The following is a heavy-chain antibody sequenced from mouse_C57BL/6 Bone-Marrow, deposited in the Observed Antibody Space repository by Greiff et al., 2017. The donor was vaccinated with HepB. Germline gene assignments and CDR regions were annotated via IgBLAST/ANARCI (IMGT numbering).Heavy chain of an antibody. CDR2: IFPGSGST. D-gene: IGHD2-5*01. V-gene: IGHV1-75*01. CDR1: GYTFTDYY. Sequence: QVQLQQSGPELVKPGASVKISCKASGYTFTDYYINWVKQRPGQGLEWIGWIFPGSGSTYYNEKFKGKATLTVDKSSSTAYMLLSSLTSEDSAVYFCARWGAYYSNHWYFDVWGTGTTVTVSS. J-gene: IGHJ1*03. CDR3: ARWGAYYSNHWYFDV.